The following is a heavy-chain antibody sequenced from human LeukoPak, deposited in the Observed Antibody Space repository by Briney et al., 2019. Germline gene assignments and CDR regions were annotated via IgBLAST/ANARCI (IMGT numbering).Heavy chain of an antibody. V-gene: IGHV4-61*02. Sequence: PSQTLSLTCTVSGGSISSGSYYWSWIRQPAGKGLEWIGRIYASGNTNYNPSLKSRVTISVDTSKNQFSLKLSSVTAADTAVYYCASEAVAGWFLDYWGQGTRVTVSS. CDR3: ASEAVAGWFLDY. CDR2: IYASGNT. D-gene: IGHD6-19*01. J-gene: IGHJ4*02. CDR1: GGSISSGSYY.